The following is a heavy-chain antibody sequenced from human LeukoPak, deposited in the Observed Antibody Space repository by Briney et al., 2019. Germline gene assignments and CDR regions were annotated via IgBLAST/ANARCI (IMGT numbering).Heavy chain of an antibody. CDR2: MYNSGST. CDR1: GGSIRSGNYY. V-gene: IGHV4-61*02. Sequence: SETLSLTCAVSGGSIRSGNYYWSWIRQPAGKRLEWIARMYNSGSTNYNPSLKSRVTISADTSKNQFSLKLTSVTAADTAVYYCAAMIGYFDYWGQGILVTVSS. J-gene: IGHJ4*02. CDR3: AAMIGYFDY. D-gene: IGHD3-22*01.